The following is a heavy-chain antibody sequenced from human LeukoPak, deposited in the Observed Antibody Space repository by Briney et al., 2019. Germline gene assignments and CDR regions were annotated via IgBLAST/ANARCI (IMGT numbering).Heavy chain of an antibody. CDR2: INTDGRIT. CDR3: ARAWGREYDY. Sequence: GGSLRLSCAASGSTFSNYWMHWVRQAPGKGPVVVSRINTDGRITNYADSAKGRFTISRDNTKKTLYLRMDSLRAEDTALYYCARAWGREYDYWAQGTLVTVSS. D-gene: IGHD3-16*01. V-gene: IGHV3-74*01. J-gene: IGHJ4*02. CDR1: GSTFSNYW.